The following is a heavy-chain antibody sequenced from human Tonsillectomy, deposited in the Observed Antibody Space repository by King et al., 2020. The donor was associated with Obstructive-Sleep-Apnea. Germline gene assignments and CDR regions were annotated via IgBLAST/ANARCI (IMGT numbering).Heavy chain of an antibody. V-gene: IGHV4-59*01. CDR2: IYYSGST. J-gene: IGHJ6*02. Sequence: QLQESGPGLVKPSETLSLTCTVSGGSISSYYLSWIRQPPGKGLEWIGYIYYSGSTNYNPSLKSRVTISVDTSKNQFSLKLSSVTAADTAVYYCARDLVAAAGLRGNYYYYGMDVWGQGTTVTVSS. CDR1: GGSISSYY. D-gene: IGHD6-13*01. CDR3: ARDLVAAAGLRGNYYYYGMDV.